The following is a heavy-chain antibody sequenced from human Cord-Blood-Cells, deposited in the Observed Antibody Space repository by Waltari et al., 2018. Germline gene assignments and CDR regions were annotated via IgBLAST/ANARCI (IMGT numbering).Heavy chain of an antibody. Sequence: EVQLVQSGAEVKKPGESLKISCKGSGYSFTSYWIGWGRQMPGKGLEWMGIIYPGDSDTRYSPSFQGQVTISADKSISTAYLQWSSLKASDTAMYYCARQRRGSYLTNYYYYGMDVWGQGTTVTVSS. D-gene: IGHD1-26*01. CDR1: GYSFTSYW. V-gene: IGHV5-51*01. J-gene: IGHJ6*02. CDR2: IYPGDSDT. CDR3: ARQRRGSYLTNYYYYGMDV.